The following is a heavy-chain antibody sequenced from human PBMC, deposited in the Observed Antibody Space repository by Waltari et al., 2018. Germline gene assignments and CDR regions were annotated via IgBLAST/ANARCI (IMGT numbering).Heavy chain of an antibody. J-gene: IGHJ6*02. CDR3: ARDKWDFWSGYSGNGMDV. CDR2: INPNSGGT. CDR1: GSTFTGYY. Sequence: QVQLVQSGAEVKKPGASVKVSCKASGSTFTGYYLHWVRQARGTRLEWMGWINPNSGGTNYAQKFQGRVTMTRDTSISTAYMELSRLRSDDTAVYYCARDKWDFWSGYSGNGMDVWGQGTTVTVSS. V-gene: IGHV1-2*02. D-gene: IGHD3-3*01.